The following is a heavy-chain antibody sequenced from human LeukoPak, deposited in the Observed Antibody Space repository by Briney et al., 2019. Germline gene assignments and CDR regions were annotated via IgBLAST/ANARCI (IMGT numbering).Heavy chain of an antibody. CDR2: ISGGGGYT. V-gene: IGHV3-23*01. CDR3: AKGAPRSSCSLDY. J-gene: IGHJ4*02. Sequence: GGSLRLSCAASGFTFSTYAMTWVRQAPGKGPEWVSAISGGGGYTYYADSVKGRFTISRDNSKKTLYLQMNSLRAEDTAIYYCAKGAPRSSCSLDYWGQGTLVTVSS. CDR1: GFTFSTYA. D-gene: IGHD2-2*01.